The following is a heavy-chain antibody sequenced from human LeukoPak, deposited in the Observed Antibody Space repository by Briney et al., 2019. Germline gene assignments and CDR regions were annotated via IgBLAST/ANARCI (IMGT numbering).Heavy chain of an antibody. D-gene: IGHD3-10*01. CDR1: GLTFSDYY. J-gene: IGHJ4*02. V-gene: IGHV3-11*01. Sequence: GGSLRLSCAASGLTFSDYYMSWIRQAPGKGLEWVSYISSSGSTIYYADSVKGRFTISRDNAKNSLYLQMNSLRAEDTAVYYCARHRRDYYGSGSYQDYWGQGTLVTVSS. CDR2: ISSSGSTI. CDR3: ARHRRDYYGSGSYQDY.